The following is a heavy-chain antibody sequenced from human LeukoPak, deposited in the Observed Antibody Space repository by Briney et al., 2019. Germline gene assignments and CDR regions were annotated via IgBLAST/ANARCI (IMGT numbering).Heavy chain of an antibody. CDR1: GYTFTGYY. CDR3: ARSVLKRSTWFGESGAFDI. CDR2: INPNSGGT. D-gene: IGHD3-10*01. J-gene: IGHJ3*02. V-gene: IGHV1-2*02. Sequence: GASVKVSCKASGYTFTGYYMHWVRQAPGQGLEWMGWINPNSGGTNYAQKFQGRVTMTRDTSISTAYMELSRLRSDDTAVYYCARSVLKRSTWFGESGAFDIWGQGTMVTVSS.